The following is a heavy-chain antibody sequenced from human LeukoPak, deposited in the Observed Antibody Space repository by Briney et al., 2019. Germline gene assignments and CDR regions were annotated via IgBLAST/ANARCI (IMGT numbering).Heavy chain of an antibody. Sequence: SETLSLTCTVSGGSITSYYWSWIRQPPGKGLEWIGYIYYSGSTNYNPSLKSRVTISVDTSKNQFSLKLSSVTAADTAVYYCARIGPGGPDGSGIFDYWGQGTLVTASS. CDR1: GGSITSYY. V-gene: IGHV4-59*01. CDR2: IYYSGST. CDR3: ARIGPGGPDGSGIFDY. D-gene: IGHD3-10*01. J-gene: IGHJ4*02.